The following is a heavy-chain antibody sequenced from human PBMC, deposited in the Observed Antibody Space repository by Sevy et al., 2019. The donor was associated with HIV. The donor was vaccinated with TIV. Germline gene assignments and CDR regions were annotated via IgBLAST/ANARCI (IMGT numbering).Heavy chain of an antibody. CDR2: MNPNSGNT. V-gene: IGHV1-8*01. CDR3: ARAYSSSWYGVYYHYGMDV. J-gene: IGHJ6*02. D-gene: IGHD6-13*01. Sequence: ASVKVSCKASGYTFTSYDINWVRQATGQGLEWMGWMNPNSGNTGYAQKFQGRVTMTRNTSISTAYMELSSLRSEDTAVYYCARAYSSSWYGVYYHYGMDVWGQGTTVTVSS. CDR1: GYTFTSYD.